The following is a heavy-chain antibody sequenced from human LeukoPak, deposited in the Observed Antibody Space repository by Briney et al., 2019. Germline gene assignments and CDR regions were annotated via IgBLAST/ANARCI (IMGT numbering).Heavy chain of an antibody. CDR3: ARDWAEYYYYYYMDV. CDR1: GFTFSSYW. D-gene: IGHD3-16*01. Sequence: GGSLRLSCAASGFTFSSYWMSWVRQAPGKGLEWVAVISYDGGNKYYADSVKDRFTISRDNSKNTLYLQMNSLRAEDTAVYYCARDWAEYYYYYYMDVWGKGTTVTVSS. CDR2: ISYDGGNK. J-gene: IGHJ6*03. V-gene: IGHV3-30-3*01.